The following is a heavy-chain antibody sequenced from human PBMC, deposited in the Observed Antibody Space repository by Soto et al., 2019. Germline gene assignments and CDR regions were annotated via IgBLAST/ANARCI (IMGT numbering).Heavy chain of an antibody. CDR1: GGSISSYY. CDR3: ARDTIAATPADYYGMDV. Sequence: TLSLTCTVSGGSISSYYWSWIRQPPGKGLELIGYIYYSGSTKYNPSLKSRVTISVDTSKNQFSLKLSSVTAADTAVYYCARDTIAATPADYYGMDVWGQGTTVTVSS. J-gene: IGHJ6*02. D-gene: IGHD6-13*01. V-gene: IGHV4-59*01. CDR2: IYYSGST.